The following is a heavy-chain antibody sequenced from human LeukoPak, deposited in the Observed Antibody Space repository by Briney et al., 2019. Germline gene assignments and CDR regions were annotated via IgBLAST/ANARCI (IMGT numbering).Heavy chain of an antibody. CDR3: ARVRGSSGSYEYYHYMDV. V-gene: IGHV4-4*07. CDR1: GGSISYFY. D-gene: IGHD1-26*01. J-gene: IGHJ6*03. CDR2: IYTSGST. Sequence: PSETLSLTCTVSGGSISYFYWSCIRQPAGKGLEWIGRIYTSGSTNYNPSLKSRVTMSVDTSKKQFSLKLSSVTAADTAVYYCARVRGSSGSYEYYHYMDVWGKGTTVTISS.